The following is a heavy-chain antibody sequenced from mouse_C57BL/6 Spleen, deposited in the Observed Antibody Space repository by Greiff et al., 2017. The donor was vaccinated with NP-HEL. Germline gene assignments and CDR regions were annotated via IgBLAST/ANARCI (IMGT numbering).Heavy chain of an antibody. CDR2: ISSGSSTI. D-gene: IGHD1-1*01. V-gene: IGHV5-17*01. J-gene: IGHJ4*01. CDR3: AILTTVVATEDYYAMDY. Sequence: EVQLVESGGGLVKPGGSLKLSCAASGFTFSDYGMHWVRQAPEKGLEWVAYISSGSSTIYYADTVKDRFTISRDNAKNTLFLQMTSLRSEDTAMYYCAILTTVVATEDYYAMDYWGQGTSVTVSS. CDR1: GFTFSDYG.